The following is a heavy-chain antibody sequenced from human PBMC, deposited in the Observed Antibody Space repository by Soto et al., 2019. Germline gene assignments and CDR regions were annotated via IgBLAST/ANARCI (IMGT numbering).Heavy chain of an antibody. D-gene: IGHD3-22*01. CDR3: AGTHYDSSGSLPLGAFDI. V-gene: IGHV3-23*01. Sequence: PGGSLRLCCAASGFTFSSYAMSWVRQAPGKGLEWVSAISGSGGSTYDADSVKGRFTISRDNSKNTLYRQMNSLRAEDTAVYYCAGTHYDSSGSLPLGAFDIWGQGTMVPVSS. CDR1: GFTFSSYA. CDR2: ISGSGGST. J-gene: IGHJ3*02.